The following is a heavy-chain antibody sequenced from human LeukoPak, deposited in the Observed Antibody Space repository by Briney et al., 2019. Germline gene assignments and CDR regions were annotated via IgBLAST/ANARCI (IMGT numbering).Heavy chain of an antibody. CDR3: ARGATMVRGGPNWFDP. Sequence: GGSLRLSCAASGFTFSIYAMSWVRQAPGKGLEWVSAISGSGGTAYYADSVKGRFTISRDNSKNTLYLQMNSLRAEDTAVYYCARGATMVRGGPNWFDPWGQGTLVTVSS. CDR1: GFTFSIYA. J-gene: IGHJ5*02. D-gene: IGHD3-10*01. CDR2: ISGSGGTA. V-gene: IGHV3-23*01.